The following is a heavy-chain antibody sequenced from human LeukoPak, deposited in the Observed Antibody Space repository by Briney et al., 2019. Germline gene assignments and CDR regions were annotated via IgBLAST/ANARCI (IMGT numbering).Heavy chain of an antibody. CDR1: GDSVSSNRAA. V-gene: IGHV6-1*01. J-gene: IGHJ5*02. CDR2: TYYSSKWYN. D-gene: IGHD3-3*01. CDR3: ARQGFRRFDP. Sequence: SQTLSLTCAISGDSVSSNRAAWNWFRQSPSIGREGLGRTYYSSKWYNDYAISVKSRITVNPDTSKNRFSLHLNAVTPEDTAVYYCARQGFRRFDPWGQGTLVTVSS.